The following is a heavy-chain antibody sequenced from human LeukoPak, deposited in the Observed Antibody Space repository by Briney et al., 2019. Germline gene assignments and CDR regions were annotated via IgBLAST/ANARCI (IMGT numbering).Heavy chain of an antibody. D-gene: IGHD3-3*01. CDR2: INPNSGGT. Sequence: ASVKLSCKASGYTFSGYYMRWVRQAPGQGLEWMGWINPNSGGTNYAQKFQGRVTMTRDTSISTAYMELSRLRSDDTAVYYCARPFGGDAGDWFDPWGQGTLVTVSS. CDR3: ARPFGGDAGDWFDP. CDR1: GYTFSGYY. V-gene: IGHV1-2*02. J-gene: IGHJ5*02.